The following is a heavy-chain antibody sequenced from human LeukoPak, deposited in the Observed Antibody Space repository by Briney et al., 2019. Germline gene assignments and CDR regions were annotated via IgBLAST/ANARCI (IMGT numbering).Heavy chain of an antibody. Sequence: GGSLRLSCAASGFTFSSYGMSWVRQAPGKGLEWVSAISGSGGSTYYADSVKGRFTISRDNSKNTLYLQMNSLRAEDTAVYYCAKDLRLQLWSIYYFDYWGQGTLVTVSS. V-gene: IGHV3-23*01. CDR2: ISGSGGST. J-gene: IGHJ4*02. CDR1: GFTFSSYG. D-gene: IGHD5-18*01. CDR3: AKDLRLQLWSIYYFDY.